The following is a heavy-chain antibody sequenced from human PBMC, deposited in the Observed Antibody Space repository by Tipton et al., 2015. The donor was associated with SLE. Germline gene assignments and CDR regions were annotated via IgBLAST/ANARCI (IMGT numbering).Heavy chain of an antibody. Sequence: SLRLSCAASGFSFSYHWMTWVRQAPGKGLEWVANIKQDGIERYYVDSVKGRFTISRDNSKNTLYLQMDSPRAEDTAVYYCARRDGYSSIWNWFDPWGQGTLVTVSS. CDR3: ARRDGYSSIWNWFDP. V-gene: IGHV3-7*01. CDR1: GFSFSYHW. D-gene: IGHD6-13*01. J-gene: IGHJ5*02. CDR2: IKQDGIER.